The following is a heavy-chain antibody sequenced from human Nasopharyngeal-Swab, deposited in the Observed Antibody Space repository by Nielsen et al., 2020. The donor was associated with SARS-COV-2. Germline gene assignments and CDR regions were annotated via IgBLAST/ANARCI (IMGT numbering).Heavy chain of an antibody. CDR2: ISGSGGST. CDR3: AKICGGSGGSCSLDY. D-gene: IGHD2-15*01. Sequence: LSLTWAASGFTFSSYAMSWVRQAPGKGLEWVSAISGSGGSTYYADSVKGRFTISRDNSKNTLYLQMNSLRAEDTAVYYCAKICGGSGGSCSLDYWGQGTLVTVSS. J-gene: IGHJ4*02. CDR1: GFTFSSYA. V-gene: IGHV3-23*01.